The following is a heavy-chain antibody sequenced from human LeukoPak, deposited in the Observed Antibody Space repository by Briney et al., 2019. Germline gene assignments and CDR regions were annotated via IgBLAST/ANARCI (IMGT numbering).Heavy chain of an antibody. CDR1: GGSISSYY. V-gene: IGHV4-59*01. Sequence: SETLSLTCTVSGGSISSYYWSWIRQPPGKGLEWIGYIYYSGSTNYNPSLKSRVTISVDTSKNQFSLKLSSVTAADTAVYYCARERVSSGWSYYFDYWGQGTLVTVSS. CDR2: IYYSGST. D-gene: IGHD6-13*01. CDR3: ARERVSSGWSYYFDY. J-gene: IGHJ4*02.